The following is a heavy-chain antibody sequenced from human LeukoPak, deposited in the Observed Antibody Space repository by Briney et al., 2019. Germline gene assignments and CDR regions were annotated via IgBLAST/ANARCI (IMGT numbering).Heavy chain of an antibody. J-gene: IGHJ3*02. Sequence: SETLSLICAVSGDSFSSHYWTWIRQSPGTGLEWIGYISHIGRTNYNTSLKSRVTISIDTSKNQFSLKLRSVTAADTAVYYCARDLVTVTKGFDIWGQGTMVSVSS. D-gene: IGHD4-17*01. V-gene: IGHV4-59*11. CDR1: GDSFSSHY. CDR2: ISHIGRT. CDR3: ARDLVTVTKGFDI.